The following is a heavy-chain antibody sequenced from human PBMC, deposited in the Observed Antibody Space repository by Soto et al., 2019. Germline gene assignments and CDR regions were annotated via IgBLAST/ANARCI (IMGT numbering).Heavy chain of an antibody. Sequence: PGGSLRLSCAASGFTFSNAWMSWVRQAPGKGLEWVGRIKSKTDGGTTDYAAPVKGRFTISRDDSKKTLYLQMNGLKTEDTALYYCTTLGHYYDTSPLDVWGQGTTVTVSS. J-gene: IGHJ6*02. V-gene: IGHV3-15*01. CDR3: TTLGHYYDTSPLDV. CDR2: IKSKTDGGTT. CDR1: GFTFSNAW. D-gene: IGHD3-22*01.